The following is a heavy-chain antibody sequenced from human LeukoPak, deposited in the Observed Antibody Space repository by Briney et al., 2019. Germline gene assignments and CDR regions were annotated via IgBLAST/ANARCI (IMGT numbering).Heavy chain of an antibody. V-gene: IGHV1-2*02. CDR3: ARDPYPYSSSWYYFDY. CDR2: INPNSGGT. D-gene: IGHD6-13*01. J-gene: IGHJ4*02. Sequence: GASVKVSFKASGYTFTCYYMHWLRQAPGQGLEWMGWINPNSGGTNYAQKFQGRVTITRDTSISTAYMELSRLRSDDTAVYYCARDPYPYSSSWYYFDYWGQGTLVTVYS. CDR1: GYTFTCYY.